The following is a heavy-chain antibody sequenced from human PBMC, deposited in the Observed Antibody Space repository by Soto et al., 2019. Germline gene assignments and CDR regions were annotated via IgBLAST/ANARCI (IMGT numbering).Heavy chain of an antibody. CDR1: GGTFSSYT. CDR3: ATGNLQMGAKFEY. CDR2: IIPILGIA. J-gene: IGHJ4*02. Sequence: SVKVSCKASGGTFSSYTISWVRQAPGQGLEWMGRIIPILGIAIYAQKFQGRVTMTEDTSTDTAYMELRSLTSEDTAVYYCATGNLQMGAKFEYWGQGTLVTVSS. D-gene: IGHD1-26*01. V-gene: IGHV1-69*02.